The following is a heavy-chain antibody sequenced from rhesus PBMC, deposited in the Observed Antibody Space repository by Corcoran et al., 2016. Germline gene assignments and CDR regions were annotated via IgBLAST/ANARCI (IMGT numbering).Heavy chain of an antibody. V-gene: IGHV4-173*01. Sequence: QLQLQESGPGLVKPSETLSLTCAVSGGSISSTSWSWIRQPPGKGLEWIGRVAGSGGSTDYNPSLKSRFTISTDTSKNQFSLKLSSVTAADTAVYYCARQYCSSTYCSSGSLDVWGRGVLVTVSS. D-gene: IGHD2-15*01. CDR3: ARQYCSSTYCSSGSLDV. CDR1: GGSISSTS. CDR2: VAGSGGST. J-gene: IGHJ5-2*02.